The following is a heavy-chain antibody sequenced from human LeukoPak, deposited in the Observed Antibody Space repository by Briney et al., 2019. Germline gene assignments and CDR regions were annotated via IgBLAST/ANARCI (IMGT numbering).Heavy chain of an antibody. CDR1: GGSISSSSYY. V-gene: IGHV4-39*01. J-gene: IGHJ4*02. CDR3: ARQAKERLPYYFDY. CDR2: IYYSGST. Sequence: SETLSLTCTVSGGSISSSSYYWGWIRQPPGKGLEWIGSIYYSGSTYYNPSLKSRVTISVDTSKNQFSLKLSSVTAADTAVYYCARQAKERLPYYFDYWGQGTLVTVSS. D-gene: IGHD3-3*01.